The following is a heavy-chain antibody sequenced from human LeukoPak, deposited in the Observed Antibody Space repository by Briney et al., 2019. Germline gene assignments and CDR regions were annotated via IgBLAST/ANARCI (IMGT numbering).Heavy chain of an antibody. D-gene: IGHD2-21*02. CDR1: GFTFSNYW. J-gene: IGHJ4*02. CDR3: AGPAYCGGNCYYFPDY. V-gene: IGHV3-7*01. Sequence: GGSLRLSCAASGFTFSNYWMTWVRQAPGKGLEWVAKIKQDGSEKYYVDSVKGRFTISRDNARNSLYLQMNSLRAGDTAVYYCAGPAYCGGNCYYFPDYWGQGTLVTVSS. CDR2: IKQDGSEK.